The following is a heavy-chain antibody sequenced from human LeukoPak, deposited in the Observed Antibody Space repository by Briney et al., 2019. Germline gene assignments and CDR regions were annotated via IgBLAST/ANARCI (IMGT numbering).Heavy chain of an antibody. V-gene: IGHV3-11*01. CDR2: ITNGGSTI. CDR3: ARSIGLTGGGVDV. Sequence: PGGSLRLSCAASGFTFSDYNMNWVRQAPGKGLEWVSYITNGGSTIHHADSVKGRFTISRDNAKKTLYLQMNSLRAEDTAVYYCARSIGLTGGGVDVWGQGITVTV. J-gene: IGHJ6*02. CDR1: GFTFSDYN. D-gene: IGHD3-9*01.